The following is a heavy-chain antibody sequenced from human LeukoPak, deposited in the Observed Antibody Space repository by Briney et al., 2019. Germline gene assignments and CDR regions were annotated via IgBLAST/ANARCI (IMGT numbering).Heavy chain of an antibody. D-gene: IGHD3-22*01. CDR1: GFTFSSYA. CDR2: ISGSGDNT. J-gene: IGHJ4*02. CDR3: AKGSYYDSSGSFYFDY. V-gene: IGHV3-23*01. Sequence: GGSLRLSCAASGFTFSSYARSWVRQAPGKGLGWVSGISGSGDNTYYADSVKGRFTISRDNSKNTLYVQVNSLGTEDTAAYYCAKGSYYDSSGSFYFDYWGQGTLVTVSS.